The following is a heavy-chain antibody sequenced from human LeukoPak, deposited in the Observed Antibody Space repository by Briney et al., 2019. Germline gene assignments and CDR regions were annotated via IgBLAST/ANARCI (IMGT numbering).Heavy chain of an antibody. CDR3: ARVHDTTGYYHYFDS. V-gene: IGHV3-30*14. D-gene: IGHD3-9*01. Sequence: GGSLRLSCEVSGFTFSTYPMHWVRQAPDKGLEWVAMISHHGSNEYYADSVKGRFTISRDNSKNTLYLQMNNPRVEDTAIYYCARVHDTTGYYHYFDSWGQGTRVTVSS. CDR2: ISHHGSNE. J-gene: IGHJ4*02. CDR1: GFTFSTYP.